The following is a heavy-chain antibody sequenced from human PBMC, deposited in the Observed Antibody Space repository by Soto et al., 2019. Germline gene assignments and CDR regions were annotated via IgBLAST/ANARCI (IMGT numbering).Heavy chain of an antibody. J-gene: IGHJ4*02. D-gene: IGHD3-10*01. CDR1: GFTFSTCS. CDR3: AKASGSGRYYFDY. CDR2: ISSASSTI. Sequence: GGSLRLSCAASGFTFSTCSMNWVRQAPGKGLEWVSYISSASSTIYYADSVKGRFTISRDNAKNSLYLQMNSLRDEDTAVYYCAKASGSGRYYFDYWGEGSLVPVSS. V-gene: IGHV3-48*02.